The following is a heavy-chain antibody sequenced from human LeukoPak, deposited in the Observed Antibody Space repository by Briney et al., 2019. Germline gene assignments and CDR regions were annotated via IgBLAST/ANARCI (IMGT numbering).Heavy chain of an antibody. J-gene: IGHJ6*02. CDR1: GFIFNNYG. CDR3: AKVLGVQYGMDV. V-gene: IGHV3-48*01. CDR2: IKGRSDTI. D-gene: IGHD3-3*01. Sequence: GGSLRLSCTASGFIFNNYGMNWVRQAPGKGLEWISYIKGRSDTIHYADSVKGRFTISRDNSKNTLYLQMNSLRAEDTAVYYCAKVLGVQYGMDVWGQGTTVTVSS.